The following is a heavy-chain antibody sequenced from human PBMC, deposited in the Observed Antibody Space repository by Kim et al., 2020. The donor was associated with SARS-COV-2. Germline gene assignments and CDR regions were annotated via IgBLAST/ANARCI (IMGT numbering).Heavy chain of an antibody. CDR3: ARVRSGYFDY. CDR2: IYSGGTT. J-gene: IGHJ4*02. CDR1: GFTVSSNY. V-gene: IGHV3-53*01. D-gene: IGHD3-22*01. Sequence: GGSLRLSCAASGFTVSSNYMTWVRQAPGRGLEWVSSIYSGGTTYYADSVKGRFTISRDSSKNTLYLQMNRLRAEDTAVYYCARVRSGYFDYWGQGTLVTVSS.